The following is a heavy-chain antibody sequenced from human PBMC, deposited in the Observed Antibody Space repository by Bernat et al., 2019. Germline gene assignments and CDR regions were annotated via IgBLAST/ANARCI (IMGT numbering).Heavy chain of an antibody. V-gene: IGHV3-53*05. J-gene: IGHJ4*02. CDR3: ARTPFRVAVVGTYHFDY. D-gene: IGHD6-19*01. Sequence: EVQLVETGGGLIQPGGSLRLSCVASGFSVSSNYMSWVCQAPGKGLEWVSVIYSGGGTYYADSVKRRFTIYRDNSKNTVSLQMNSLRAEDTAVYYCARTPFRVAVVGTYHFDYWGQGTLVTVSS. CDR1: GFSVSSNY. CDR2: IYSGGGT.